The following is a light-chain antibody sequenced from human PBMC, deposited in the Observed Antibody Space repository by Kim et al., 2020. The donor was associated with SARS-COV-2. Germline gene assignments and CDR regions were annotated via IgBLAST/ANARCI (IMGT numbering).Light chain of an antibody. V-gene: IGLV2-14*03. J-gene: IGLJ3*02. CDR3: SSYTPSSTWV. CDR2: DVT. Sequence: QSALTQPASVSGSPGQSITISCTGTSCDVGGYDYVSWYQQHPVKAPKLIIYDVTHRPSGVSHRFSGSKSGNTASLTISGLQAEDEADYYCSSYTPSSTWVFGGGTKLTVL. CDR1: SCDVGGYDY.